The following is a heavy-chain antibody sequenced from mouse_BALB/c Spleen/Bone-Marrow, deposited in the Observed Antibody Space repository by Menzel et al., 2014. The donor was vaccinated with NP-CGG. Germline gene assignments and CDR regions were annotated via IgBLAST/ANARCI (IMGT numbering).Heavy chain of an antibody. Sequence: EVKLMESGGDLVKPGGSLKLSCAASGFTFSSYGMSWVRQTPDKRLEWVATISSGGSYTYYPDSVKGRFTISRDNAKNTLYLQMSSLKSEDTAMYYCARPYDFGVWFAYWGQGTLVTVSA. D-gene: IGHD2-4*01. CDR2: ISSGGSYT. CDR3: ARPYDFGVWFAY. J-gene: IGHJ3*01. V-gene: IGHV5-6*01. CDR1: GFTFSSYG.